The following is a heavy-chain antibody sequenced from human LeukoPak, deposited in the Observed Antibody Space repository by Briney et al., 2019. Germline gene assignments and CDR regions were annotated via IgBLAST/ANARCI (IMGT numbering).Heavy chain of an antibody. CDR2: IASDGSST. J-gene: IGHJ4*02. CDR1: GFTFSSYW. CDR3: TTSDCEY. Sequence: GGSLRLSCAASGFTFSSYWMNWVRQAPGKGLVWVSRIASDGSSTTYADSVKGRFTISRGNAKTSLFLQMNSLRAEDTAIYYCTTSDCEYWGQGALVTVSS. V-gene: IGHV3-74*01. D-gene: IGHD2-21*02.